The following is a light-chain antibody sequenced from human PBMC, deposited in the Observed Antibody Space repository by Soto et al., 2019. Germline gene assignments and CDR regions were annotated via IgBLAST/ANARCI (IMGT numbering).Light chain of an antibody. CDR3: QQYNNWPQT. V-gene: IGKV3-15*01. J-gene: IGKJ1*01. Sequence: EIVLTQSPGTLSLSPGERATLSCRASQRVSSSYLAWYQQKPGQAPRLLIYDASTRATGIPARFSGSGSGTDFTLTISGLQSEDFAVYYCQQYNNWPQTFGQGTKVDIK. CDR2: DAS. CDR1: QRVSSSY.